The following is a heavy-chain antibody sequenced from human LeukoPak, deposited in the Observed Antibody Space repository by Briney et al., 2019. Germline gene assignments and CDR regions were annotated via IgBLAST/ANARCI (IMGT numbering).Heavy chain of an antibody. CDR1: GYTFTNYD. V-gene: IGHV1-8*03. J-gene: IGHJ6*03. D-gene: IGHD4-11*01. CDR2: MNPNSGNA. Sequence: ASVKVSCKASGYTFTNYDFNWVRQATGQGLEWMGWMNPNSGNAGYAQKFQGRVSFTRNTSISTAYMELSSLRSEDTAVYYCAREGSTVTTKPQGGSYYYYYYMDVWGKGTTVTVSS. CDR3: AREGSTVTTKPQGGSYYYYYYMDV.